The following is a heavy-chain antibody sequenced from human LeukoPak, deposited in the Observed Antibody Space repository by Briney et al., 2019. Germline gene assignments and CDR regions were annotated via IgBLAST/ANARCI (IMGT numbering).Heavy chain of an antibody. Sequence: GGSLRLSCVASGFTLSSCAMSWVRQAPGKGLQWVSSLGISGDYAWYADSVKGRFTISRDNSKNTLYLQMNSLRAEDTAVYYCAKGAAAGTYWFDPWGQGTLVTVSS. CDR3: AKGAAAGTYWFDP. CDR1: GFTLSSCA. J-gene: IGHJ5*02. V-gene: IGHV3-23*01. CDR2: LGISGDYA. D-gene: IGHD6-13*01.